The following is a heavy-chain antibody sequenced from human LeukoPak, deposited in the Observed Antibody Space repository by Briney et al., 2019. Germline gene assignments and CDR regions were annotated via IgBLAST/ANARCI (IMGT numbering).Heavy chain of an antibody. CDR2: IYSGGST. V-gene: IGHV3-53*01. D-gene: IGHD3-22*01. CDR1: GFTVNSNY. CDR3: ARGGYDSSGYYYYFDF. J-gene: IGHJ4*02. Sequence: GGSLRLSCAASGFTVNSNYMSWVRQAPGKGLEWVSTIYSGGSTYYTGSLKGRFTISRDNCKKTVDLEMNSLRAEDTAVYYCARGGYDSSGYYYYFDFWGQGTLVTVSS.